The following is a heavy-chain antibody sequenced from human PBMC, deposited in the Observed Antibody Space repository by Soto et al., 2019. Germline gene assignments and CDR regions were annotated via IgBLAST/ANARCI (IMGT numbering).Heavy chain of an antibody. V-gene: IGHV3-30-3*01. Sequence: GSLRLSCAASGFTFSSYAMHWVRQAPGKGLEWVAVISYDGSNKYYADSVKGRFTISRDNSKNTLYLQMNSLRAEDTAVYYCARATAESDIVLMVYAADYWGQGTLVTVSS. CDR1: GFTFSSYA. D-gene: IGHD2-8*01. J-gene: IGHJ4*02. CDR2: ISYDGSNK. CDR3: ARATAESDIVLMVYAADY.